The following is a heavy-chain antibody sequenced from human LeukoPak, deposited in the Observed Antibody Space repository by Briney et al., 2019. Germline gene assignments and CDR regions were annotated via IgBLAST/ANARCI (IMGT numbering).Heavy chain of an antibody. J-gene: IGHJ3*02. CDR2: IGTTGDT. CDR3: ARGLYYYDSSGYYGDTFDI. Sequence: GGSLRLSCAASGSTFSSYDMHWVRQGTGEGLEWVSGIGTTGDTYYPGSVKGRFTISRENAKNSLYLQMNSLRAGDTAVYYCARGLYYYDSSGYYGDTFDIWGQGTMVTVSS. CDR1: GSTFSSYD. D-gene: IGHD3-22*01. V-gene: IGHV3-13*04.